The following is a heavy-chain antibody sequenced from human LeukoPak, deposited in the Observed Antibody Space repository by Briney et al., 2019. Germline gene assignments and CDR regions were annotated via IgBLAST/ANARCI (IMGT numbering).Heavy chain of an antibody. V-gene: IGHV3-7*01. CDR1: GFTFSSYW. D-gene: IGHD3-3*01. CDR3: ARDGRYDFWSGYLNPFDY. J-gene: IGHJ4*02. Sequence: GGSLRLSCAASGFTFSSYWMSWVRQAPGKGLEWVANIKQDGSEKYYVDSVKGRFTISRDNAKNSLYLQMNSLGAEDTAVYYCARDGRYDFWSGYLNPFDYWGQGTLVTVSS. CDR2: IKQDGSEK.